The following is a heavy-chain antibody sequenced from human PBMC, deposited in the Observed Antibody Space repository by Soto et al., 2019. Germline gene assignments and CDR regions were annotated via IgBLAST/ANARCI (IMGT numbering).Heavy chain of an antibody. J-gene: IGHJ4*02. CDR1: GYTFTSYG. CDR2: VSAYNGNT. Sequence: ASVKVSCKASGYTFTSYGISWVRQAPGQGLEWMGWVSAYNGNTNYAQKLQGRVTMTTDTSTSTAYMELRSLRSDDTAVYYCARDRGYYYDSSGNDYWGQGTLVTVSS. D-gene: IGHD3-22*01. V-gene: IGHV1-18*01. CDR3: ARDRGYYYDSSGNDY.